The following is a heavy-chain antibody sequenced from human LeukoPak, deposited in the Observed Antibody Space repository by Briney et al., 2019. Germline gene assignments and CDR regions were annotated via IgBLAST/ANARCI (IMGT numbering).Heavy chain of an antibody. V-gene: IGHV3-9*01. Sequence: GGSLRLSCAASGFTFDDYAMHWVRQAPGKGLEWVSGISWNSGSIGYADSVKGRFTISRDNAKNSLYLQMNSLRAEDTAVYYCASSTAVGGYYFDYWGQGTLVTVSS. CDR3: ASSTAVGGYYFDY. J-gene: IGHJ4*02. CDR2: ISWNSGSI. CDR1: GFTFDDYA. D-gene: IGHD2-2*01.